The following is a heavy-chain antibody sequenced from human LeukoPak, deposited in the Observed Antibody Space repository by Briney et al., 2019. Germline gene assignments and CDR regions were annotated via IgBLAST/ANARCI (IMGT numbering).Heavy chain of an antibody. J-gene: IGHJ4*02. CDR3: ARGGSYYLY. CDR2: IYYSGIT. D-gene: IGHD1-26*01. CDR1: GGSISSYY. Sequence: PSETLSLTCTVSGGSISSYYWTWIRQPPWKGLEWIGHIYYSGITIYNPSLKSRVTISVDTSKNQFSLKLSSVTAADTAVYYCARGGSYYLYWGQGTLVTVSS. V-gene: IGHV4-59*01.